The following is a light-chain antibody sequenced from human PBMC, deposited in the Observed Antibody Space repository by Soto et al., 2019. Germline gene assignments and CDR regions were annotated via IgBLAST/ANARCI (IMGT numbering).Light chain of an antibody. CDR2: GAS. V-gene: IGKV3-20*01. J-gene: IGKJ1*01. Sequence: DIVLMQSPGTLSLSPGERATLSCRASQSVRNSYLAWYQQKPGQAPRLLIYGASSRATGIPDRLSGSGSGTDFTLTISRLEPEDLAVYYCQQYGSSSTFGQGTKVDIK. CDR3: QQYGSSST. CDR1: QSVRNSY.